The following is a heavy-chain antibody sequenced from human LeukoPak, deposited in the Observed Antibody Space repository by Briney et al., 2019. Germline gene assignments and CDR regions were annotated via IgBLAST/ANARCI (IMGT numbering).Heavy chain of an antibody. CDR3: ARGIIIDPPPGKYYYDSSGLDAFDI. J-gene: IGHJ3*02. CDR1: GFTFSSYS. Sequence: PGGSLRLSCAASGFTFSSYSMNWVRQAPGKGLEWVSSISSSSSYIYYADSVKGRFTISRDNAKNSLYLQMNSLRAEDTAVYYCARGIIIDPPPGKYYYDSSGLDAFDIWGQGTMVTVSS. V-gene: IGHV3-21*01. CDR2: ISSSSSYI. D-gene: IGHD3-22*01.